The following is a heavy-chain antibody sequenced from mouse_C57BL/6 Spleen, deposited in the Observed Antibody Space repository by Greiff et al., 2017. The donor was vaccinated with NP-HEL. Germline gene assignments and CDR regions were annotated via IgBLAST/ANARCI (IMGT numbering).Heavy chain of an antibody. CDR1: GFTFSSYA. CDR2: ISDGGSYT. CDR3: ARAPNSYYFDY. D-gene: IGHD4-1*01. V-gene: IGHV5-4*01. Sequence: EVQVVESGGGLVKPGGSLKLSCAASGFTFSSYAMSWVRQTPEKRLEWVATISDGGSYTYYPDNVKGRFTISRDNAKNNLYLQMSHLKSEDTAMYYCARAPNSYYFDYWGQGTTLTVSS. J-gene: IGHJ2*01.